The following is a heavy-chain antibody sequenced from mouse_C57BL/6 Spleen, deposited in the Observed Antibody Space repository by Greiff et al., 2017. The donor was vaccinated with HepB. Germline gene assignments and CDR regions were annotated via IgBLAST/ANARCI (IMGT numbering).Heavy chain of an antibody. Sequence: DVKLVESGGGLVKPGGSLKLSCAASGFTFSSYTMSWVRQTPEKRLEWVATISGGGGNTYYPDSVKGRFTISRDNAKNTLYLQMSSLRSEDTALYYCARPYYSNYGAMDYWGQGTSVTVSS. CDR3: ARPYYSNYGAMDY. D-gene: IGHD2-5*01. CDR1: GFTFSSYT. V-gene: IGHV5-9*01. CDR2: ISGGGGNT. J-gene: IGHJ4*01.